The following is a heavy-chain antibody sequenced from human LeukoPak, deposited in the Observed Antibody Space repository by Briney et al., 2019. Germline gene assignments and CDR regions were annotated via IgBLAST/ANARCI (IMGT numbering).Heavy chain of an antibody. J-gene: IGHJ6*02. CDR3: ARDRDCGGDCFYYYYGMDV. V-gene: IGHV1-2*02. Sequence: ASVKVSFKASGYTFTGYYMHWVRQAPGQGLEWMGWINPNSGGTNYAQKFQGRVTMTRDTSISTAYMELSRLRSDDTAVYYCARDRDCGGDCFYYYYGMDVWGQGTTVTVSS. D-gene: IGHD2-21*02. CDR2: INPNSGGT. CDR1: GYTFTGYY.